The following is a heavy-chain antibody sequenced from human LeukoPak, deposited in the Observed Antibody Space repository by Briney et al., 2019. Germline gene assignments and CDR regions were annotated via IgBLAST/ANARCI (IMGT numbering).Heavy chain of an antibody. V-gene: IGHV3-7*01. D-gene: IGHD1-26*01. Sequence: GGSLRLSCAASGFTFSSYSMNWVRQAPGKGLEWLANIKQDGTEKNYLNSVKGRFTISRDNAKNSLYLQMNSLRAEDTAVYYCARDYSGWGQGTLVTVSS. CDR2: IKQDGTEK. CDR3: ARDYSG. J-gene: IGHJ4*02. CDR1: GFTFSSYS.